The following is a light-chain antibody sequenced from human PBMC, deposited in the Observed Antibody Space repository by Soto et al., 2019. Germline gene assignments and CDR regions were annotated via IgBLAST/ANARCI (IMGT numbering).Light chain of an antibody. J-gene: IGKJ1*01. CDR3: QQYNNWPPWP. V-gene: IGKV3-15*01. CDR1: QSVSSN. Sequence: EIVMTQSPATLSVSPGERATLSCRASQSVSSNLAWYQQKPGQAPKLLIYGESSRATGIPDRFSGSGSGTEFTLTIRSRQSEDFPIYYCQQYNNWPPWPVGQGTNLQIK. CDR2: GES.